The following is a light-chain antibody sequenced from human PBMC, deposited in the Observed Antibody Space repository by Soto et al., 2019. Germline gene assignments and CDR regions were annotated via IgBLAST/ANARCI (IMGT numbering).Light chain of an antibody. CDR3: QNHNNGLS. CDR2: AAS. Sequence: DILMTQSPSSLSASVGDRVAITCRASQGIANYLAWYQQRPGSVPKLLIYAASTLQSGAPPRFTGSGSGTEFTLTIKNLQPEDTATYYCQNHNNGLSFGGGTKVEIQ. J-gene: IGKJ4*01. V-gene: IGKV1-27*01. CDR1: QGIANY.